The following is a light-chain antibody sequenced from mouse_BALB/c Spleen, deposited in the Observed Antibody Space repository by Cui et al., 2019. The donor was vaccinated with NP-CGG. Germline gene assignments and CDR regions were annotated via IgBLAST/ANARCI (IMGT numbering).Light chain of an antibody. J-gene: IGLJ1*01. V-gene: IGLV1*01. Sequence: QAVVPQESALTTSPGETVTLTCRSSTGAVTTSNYANWVQEKPDNLFTGLIGGTNNRAPGVPARFSGSLIGDKAALTITGAQTEDEAIYFCALWYSNHWVFGGGTKLTVL. CDR3: ALWYSNHWV. CDR2: GTN. CDR1: TGAVTTSNY.